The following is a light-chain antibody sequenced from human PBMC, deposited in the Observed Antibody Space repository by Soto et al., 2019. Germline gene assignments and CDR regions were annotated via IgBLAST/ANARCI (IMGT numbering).Light chain of an antibody. V-gene: IGKV3-11*01. J-gene: IGKJ5*01. Sequence: DIVLTQSPATLSLSPGERATLSCRASQSVSSYLAWYQQKPGQAPRLLIYDASNRATGIPARFTGSGSGTDFTFTISSLEPEDFAVYYCQQRSSWPPGFGQGTRLEIK. CDR1: QSVSSY. CDR2: DAS. CDR3: QQRSSWPPG.